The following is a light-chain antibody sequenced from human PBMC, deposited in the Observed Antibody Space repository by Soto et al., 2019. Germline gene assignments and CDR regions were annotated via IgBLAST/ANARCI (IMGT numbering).Light chain of an antibody. CDR2: ENN. J-gene: IGLJ1*01. CDR3: QSYVSSLSGYV. Sequence: QSVLTQPPSVSEAPGQRVTISCTGSSSNIGAGYEAHWYQQVPGTAPKLLIYENNNRPSGVPDRFSGSKSGTSASLAITGLQAEGEAEYYCQSYVSSLSGYVLGPGTKPTV. V-gene: IGLV1-40*01. CDR1: SSNIGAGYE.